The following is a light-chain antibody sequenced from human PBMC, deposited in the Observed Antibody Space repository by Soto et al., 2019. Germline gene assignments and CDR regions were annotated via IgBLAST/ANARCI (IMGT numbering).Light chain of an antibody. CDR1: NIESKS. CDR3: QMWDISSYQYL. CDR2: DDG. V-gene: IGLV3-21*02. Sequence: SYELTQPPSVSVAPGQTARITCGGNNIESKSVHWYQQRPGQAPVLVLYDDGNRPSGIPERLSGSNSGRTATLTISSVEASDEADYFCQMWDISSYQYLFGPGTKVTVL. J-gene: IGLJ1*01.